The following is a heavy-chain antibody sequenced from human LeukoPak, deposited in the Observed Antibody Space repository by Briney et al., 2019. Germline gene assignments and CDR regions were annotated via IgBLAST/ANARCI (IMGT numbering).Heavy chain of an antibody. Sequence: GGSLRLSCTASGFTFSDYWLTWVHQAPGKGPEWVANIKQDGSQRYYVDSVRGRFTISRDNAKNSLFLQMSGLRAEDTAVYYCARRGGSSSRRSPIDYWGQGTLVTVSS. CDR3: ARRGGSSSRRSPIDY. J-gene: IGHJ4*02. D-gene: IGHD6-6*01. V-gene: IGHV3-7*01. CDR2: IKQDGSQR. CDR1: GFTFSDYW.